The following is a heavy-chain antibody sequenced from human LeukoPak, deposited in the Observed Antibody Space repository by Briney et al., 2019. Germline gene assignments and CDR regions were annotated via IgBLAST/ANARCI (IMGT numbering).Heavy chain of an antibody. V-gene: IGHV3-30-3*01. Sequence: PGGSLRLSCAASGFTFSSYAMHWLRQAPGKGLEWVAVISYDGSNKYYADSVKGRFTISRDNAKNSLYLQVNSLRAEDTAVYYCARKYSIWGQGTMVTVSS. J-gene: IGHJ3*02. CDR2: ISYDGSNK. CDR3: ARKYSI. CDR1: GFTFSSYA. D-gene: IGHD2-15*01.